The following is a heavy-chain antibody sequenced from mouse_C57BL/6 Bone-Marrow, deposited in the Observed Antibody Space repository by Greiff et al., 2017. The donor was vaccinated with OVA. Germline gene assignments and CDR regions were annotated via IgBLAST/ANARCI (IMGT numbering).Heavy chain of an antibody. CDR1: GFSLTSYG. Sequence: VQVVESGPGLVQPSQSLSITCTVSGFSLTSYGVHWVRQSPGKGLEWLGVIWSGGSTDYNAAFISRLSISKDNSKSQVFFKMNSLQADDTAIYYCASPTGTAWFAYWGQGTLVTVSA. CDR3: ASPTGTAWFAY. V-gene: IGHV2-2*01. D-gene: IGHD4-1*02. CDR2: IWSGGST. J-gene: IGHJ3*01.